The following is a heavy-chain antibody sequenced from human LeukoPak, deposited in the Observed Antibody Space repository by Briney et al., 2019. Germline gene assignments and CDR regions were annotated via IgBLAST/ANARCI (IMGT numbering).Heavy chain of an antibody. CDR1: GGSISSYY. Sequence: SETLSLTCTVSGGSISSYYWSWIRQHPGKGLEWIGDFYYSGSTNYNPSLKSRVTIAVDTSKNQFSMKLSSVTAADTAVYYCARRGDSSDYYVFDYWGQGTLVTVSS. J-gene: IGHJ4*02. V-gene: IGHV4-59*08. D-gene: IGHD3-22*01. CDR2: FYYSGST. CDR3: ARRGDSSDYYVFDY.